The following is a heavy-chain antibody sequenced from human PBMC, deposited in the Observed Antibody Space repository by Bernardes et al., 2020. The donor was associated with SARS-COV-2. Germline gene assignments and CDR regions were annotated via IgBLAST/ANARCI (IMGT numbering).Heavy chain of an antibody. CDR3: ARARVWRNDFDF. V-gene: IGHV1-8*01. CDR2: MNPSSRNT. D-gene: IGHD1-1*01. J-gene: IGHJ4*02. CDR1: GYTFGSYD. Sequence: ASVKVSCMTSGYTFGSYDINWVRQAAGQGLEWLGWMNPSSRNTGFAQSFQGRVTLTSNSAISTAYMELSSLTYEDTAVYYCARARVWRNDFDFWGQGTLVTVSS.